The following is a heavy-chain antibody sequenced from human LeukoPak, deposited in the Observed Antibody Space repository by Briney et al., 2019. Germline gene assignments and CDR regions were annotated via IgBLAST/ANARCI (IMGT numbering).Heavy chain of an antibody. CDR3: ARHRTTYYYDSSGSNWFDP. Sequence: GESLKISCKGSGYSFTSYWIGWVRQMPGKGLEWMGIIYPGDSDTRYSPSFQGQVTISADESISTAYLQWSSLKASDTAMYYCARHRTTYYYDSSGSNWFDPWGQGTLVTVSS. CDR2: IYPGDSDT. CDR1: GYSFTSYW. D-gene: IGHD3-22*01. J-gene: IGHJ5*02. V-gene: IGHV5-51*01.